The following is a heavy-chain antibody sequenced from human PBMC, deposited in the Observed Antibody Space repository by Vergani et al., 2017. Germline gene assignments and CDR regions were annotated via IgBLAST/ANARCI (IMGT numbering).Heavy chain of an antibody. CDR2: IYYSGST. D-gene: IGHD2-2*01. CDR1: GGSISSYY. V-gene: IGHV4-59*01. J-gene: IGHJ4*02. CDR3: ARVGCSSTSCYSGDGPSGEKNFDY. Sequence: QVQLQESGPGLVKPSQTLSLTCTVSGGSISSYYWSWIRQPPGKGLEWIGYIYYSGSTNYNPSLKSRVTISVDTSKNQFSLKLSSVTAADTAVYYCARVGCSSTSCYSGDGPSGEKNFDYWGQGTLVTVSS.